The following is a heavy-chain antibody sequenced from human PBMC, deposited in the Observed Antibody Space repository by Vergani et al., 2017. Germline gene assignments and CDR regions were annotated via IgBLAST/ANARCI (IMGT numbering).Heavy chain of an antibody. Sequence: QVQLQQWGGGLLKPSETLSLTCVVNGGSFTSYHWTLIRQSPGEGLEWVGDIDHTGRPDYNPSLNSRLTMSVDKSRNQFSLTLNSVTATDTAIYFCARVNTETNGHLYYDYYMDVWGQGTAVTVS. CDR2: IDHTGRP. CDR3: ARVNTETNGHLYYDYYMDV. D-gene: IGHD4-11*01. V-gene: IGHV4-34*01. CDR1: GGSFTSYH. J-gene: IGHJ6*03.